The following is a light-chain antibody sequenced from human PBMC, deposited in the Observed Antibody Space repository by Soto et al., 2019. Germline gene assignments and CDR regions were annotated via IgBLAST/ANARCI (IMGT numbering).Light chain of an antibody. Sequence: DIQMTQSPSTLSASVGDRVNVSCRASQSIKNWLAWYQQKPGKAPKLLIYKASTLQSVVPSRFSGSGSGTEFTLTISCLQPDDFATYYCQQYSSYSLYTFGQGTKLEIK. J-gene: IGKJ2*01. CDR1: QSIKNW. CDR2: KAS. V-gene: IGKV1-5*03. CDR3: QQYSSYSLYT.